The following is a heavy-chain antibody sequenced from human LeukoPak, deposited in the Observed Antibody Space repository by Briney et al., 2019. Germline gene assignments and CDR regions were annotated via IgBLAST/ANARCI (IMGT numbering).Heavy chain of an antibody. J-gene: IGHJ4*02. CDR2: IYYSGST. D-gene: IGHD3-22*01. V-gene: IGHV4-39*07. Sequence: PSETLSLTCTVSGASIISDTYYWGWIRQPPGEGLEWIGSIYYSGSTYYSPSLKSRVTMSVDTSTNQFSLKLISVTAADTALYYCARNFYASSGYYLDDFYFDFWGQGTLVTVSS. CDR1: GASIISDTYY. CDR3: ARNFYASSGYYLDDFYFDF.